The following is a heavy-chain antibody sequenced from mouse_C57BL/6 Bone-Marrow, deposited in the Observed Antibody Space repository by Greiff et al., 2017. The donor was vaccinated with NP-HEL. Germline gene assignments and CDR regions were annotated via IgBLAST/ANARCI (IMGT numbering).Heavy chain of an antibody. D-gene: IGHD4-1*01. CDR1: GFSFNTYA. CDR2: IRSKSNNYAT. Sequence: EVQLVESGGGLVQPKGSLKLSCAASGFSFNTYAMNWVRQAPGKGLEWVARIRSKSNNYATYYADSVKDRFTISRDDSESMLYLQMNNLKTEDTAMYYCVRPWDAYYAMDYWGQGTSVTVSS. J-gene: IGHJ4*01. V-gene: IGHV10-1*01. CDR3: VRPWDAYYAMDY.